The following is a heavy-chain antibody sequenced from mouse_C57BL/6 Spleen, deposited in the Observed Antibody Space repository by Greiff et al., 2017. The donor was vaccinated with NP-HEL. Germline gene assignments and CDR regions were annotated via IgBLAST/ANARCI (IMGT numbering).Heavy chain of an antibody. Sequence: QVQLQQPGAELVKPGASVKMSCKASGYTFTSYWITWVKQRPGQGLEWIGDIYPGSGSTNYNEKFKSKATLTVDTSSSTAYMQLSSLTSEDSAVYYCARGDYYSKGGYYFDYWGQGTTLTVSS. V-gene: IGHV1-55*01. D-gene: IGHD2-5*01. CDR1: GYTFTSYW. CDR3: ARGDYYSKGGYYFDY. CDR2: IYPGSGST. J-gene: IGHJ2*01.